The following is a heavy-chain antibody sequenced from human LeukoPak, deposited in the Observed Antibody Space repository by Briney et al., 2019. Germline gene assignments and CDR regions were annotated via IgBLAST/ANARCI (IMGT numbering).Heavy chain of an antibody. J-gene: IGHJ4*02. V-gene: IGHV3-9*01. CDR2: ISWNSGSI. Sequence: PGRSLRLSCAASGFTFDDYAMHWVRQAPGKGLEWVSGISWNSGSIGYADSVKGRFTISRDNAKNSLYLQMNSLRAEDTALYYCAKGPSSGQLYYFDYWGQGTLVTVSS. CDR1: GFTFDDYA. D-gene: IGHD3-22*01. CDR3: AKGPSSGQLYYFDY.